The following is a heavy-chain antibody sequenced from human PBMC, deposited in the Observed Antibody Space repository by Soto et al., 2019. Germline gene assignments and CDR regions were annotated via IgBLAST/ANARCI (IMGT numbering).Heavy chain of an antibody. J-gene: IGHJ3*02. CDR2: INAGNGNT. D-gene: IGHD7-27*01. CDR1: GYTFTSYA. CDR3: AXXXXWVDI. Sequence: QVQIVQSGAEEKKPGASVKVSCKASGYTFTSYAMHWVRQAPGQRLEWMGWINAGNGNTKYSQKFQGRVTITRDTXXXXXXXXXXXXXXXXXXXXXXAXXXXWVDIWGQGTMVTVSS. V-gene: IGHV1-3*05.